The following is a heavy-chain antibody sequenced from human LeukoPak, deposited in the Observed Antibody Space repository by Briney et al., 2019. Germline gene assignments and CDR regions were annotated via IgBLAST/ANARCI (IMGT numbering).Heavy chain of an antibody. CDR1: GGSFSGYY. CDR2: INHSGST. J-gene: IGHJ6*03. Sequence: SETLSLTCAVYGGSFSGYYWSWIRQPPGKGLEWIGEINHSGSTNYNPSLKSRVTISVDTSKNQFSLKLSSVTAADTAVYYCARRYSYYYYYMDVWGKGTTVTVSS. V-gene: IGHV4-34*01. CDR3: ARRYSYYYYYMDV.